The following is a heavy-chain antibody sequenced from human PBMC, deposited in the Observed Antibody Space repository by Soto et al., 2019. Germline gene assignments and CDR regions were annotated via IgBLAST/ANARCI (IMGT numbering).Heavy chain of an antibody. V-gene: IGHV3-73*02. Sequence: EVQLVESGGGLVQPGGSLKLSCAASGFTFSGSAMHWVRQASGKGLEWVGRIRDKANSYATAYTASVKGGFTISRDDSKNTAYLQMNSLKPEDTAVYYCTRLYCGGDCVVDSWGQGTLVTVSS. CDR2: IRDKANSYAT. J-gene: IGHJ4*02. D-gene: IGHD2-21*02. CDR3: TRLYCGGDCVVDS. CDR1: GFTFSGSA.